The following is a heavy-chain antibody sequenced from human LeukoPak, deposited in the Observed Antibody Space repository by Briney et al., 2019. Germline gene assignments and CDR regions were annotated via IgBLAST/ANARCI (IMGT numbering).Heavy chain of an antibody. V-gene: IGHV4-59*01. Sequence: SETLSLTCTVSGGSISSYYWSWIRQPPGKGLEWIGYIYYSGSTNYNPSLKSRVTISVDTSKNQFSLKLRSVTAADTAVYYCARAAGGYSGYADRYYYYYMDVWGKGTTVTVSS. D-gene: IGHD5-12*01. CDR1: GGSISSYY. CDR3: ARAAGGYSGYADRYYYYYMDV. CDR2: IYYSGST. J-gene: IGHJ6*03.